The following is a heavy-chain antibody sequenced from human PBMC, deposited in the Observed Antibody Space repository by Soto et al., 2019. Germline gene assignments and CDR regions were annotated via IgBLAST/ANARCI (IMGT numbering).Heavy chain of an antibody. D-gene: IGHD3-16*01. J-gene: IGHJ4*02. CDR2: ISGSGDST. CDR3: ARHKLGGYSDGSAYRPWGDQIDY. CDR1: GFTFSSYA. Sequence: GGSLRLSCAASGFTFSSYAMNWVRQVPGKGLEWVSVISGSGDSTYYADSVKGRFTIPRDSSNNQLLLQMNSLRGEDTAVYYCARHKLGGYSDGSAYRPWGDQIDYWGQGPLVTVSS. V-gene: IGHV3-23*01.